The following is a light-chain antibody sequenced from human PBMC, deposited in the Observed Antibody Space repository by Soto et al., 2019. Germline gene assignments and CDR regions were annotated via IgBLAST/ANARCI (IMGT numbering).Light chain of an antibody. J-gene: IGKJ1*01. CDR3: QQYDNWHPWT. V-gene: IGKV3-15*01. CDR2: GAS. Sequence: EIVMTQSPATLSVSPGERATLSCRASQSVSSNLAWYQQKPGQAPRLLIYGASTRDTAIPARFSGSGYGTEFTITISSLQSEDFAVYYCQQYDNWHPWTFGQGTKVDI. CDR1: QSVSSN.